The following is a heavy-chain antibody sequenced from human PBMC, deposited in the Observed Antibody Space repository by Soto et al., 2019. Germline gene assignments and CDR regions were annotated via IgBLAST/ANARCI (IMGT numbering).Heavy chain of an antibody. J-gene: IGHJ6*02. Sequence: GGSLRLSCAASGFTFDDYVMHWVRQAPGKGLEWVSLISWDGGSTYYADSVKGRFTISRDNSKNSLYLQMNSLRAEDTALYYCAKDIAGGSSSSYYYGMDVWGQGTTVTVSS. D-gene: IGHD6-6*01. CDR3: AKDIAGGSSSSYYYGMDV. V-gene: IGHV3-43D*03. CDR2: ISWDGGST. CDR1: GFTFDDYV.